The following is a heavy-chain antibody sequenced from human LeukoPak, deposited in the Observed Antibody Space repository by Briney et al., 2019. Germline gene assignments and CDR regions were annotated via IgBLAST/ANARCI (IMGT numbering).Heavy chain of an antibody. D-gene: IGHD6-13*01. J-gene: IGHJ5*02. CDR1: GYIFTSYA. CDR3: ARDIDRVFNWFDP. CDR2: INAGNGNT. Sequence: ASVKASCKASGYIFTSYAMHWVRQAPGQRLEWMGWINAGNGNTKYSQKFQGRVTITRDTSASTVYMELSSLRSEDTAVYYCARDIDRVFNWFDPWGQGTLVTVSS. V-gene: IGHV1-3*01.